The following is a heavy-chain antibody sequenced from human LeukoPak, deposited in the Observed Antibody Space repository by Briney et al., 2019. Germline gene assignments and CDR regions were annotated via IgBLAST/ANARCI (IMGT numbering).Heavy chain of an antibody. D-gene: IGHD3-3*01. Sequence: GGSLRLSCAASGFIFTNYWMTWVRQAPGKGLEWVATIKEDGSDKHYVGSVKGRFTIARDNAKNSLFLQMSSLRADDTAVYYCATWGPIFGVTFFDYWGQGTLVTVSS. J-gene: IGHJ4*02. CDR1: GFIFTNYW. V-gene: IGHV3-7*01. CDR2: IKEDGSDK. CDR3: ATWGPIFGVTFFDY.